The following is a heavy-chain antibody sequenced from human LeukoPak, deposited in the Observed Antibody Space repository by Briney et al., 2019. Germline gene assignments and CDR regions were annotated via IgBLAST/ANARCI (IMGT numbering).Heavy chain of an antibody. Sequence: PSETLSLTCTVSGGSISSYYWSWIRQPAGKGLEWIGRIYTSGSPNYNPSLKSRVTMSVDTSKNQFSLKLSSVTAADTAVYYCARVPYYYDSSGHYSGYLDYWGQGTLVTVSS. CDR3: ARVPYYYDSSGHYSGYLDY. J-gene: IGHJ4*02. CDR1: GGSISSYY. D-gene: IGHD3-22*01. V-gene: IGHV4-4*07. CDR2: IYTSGSP.